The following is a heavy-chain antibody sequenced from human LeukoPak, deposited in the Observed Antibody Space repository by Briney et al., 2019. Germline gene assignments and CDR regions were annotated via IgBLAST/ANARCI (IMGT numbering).Heavy chain of an antibody. J-gene: IGHJ1*01. D-gene: IGHD3-22*01. CDR3: ARTLKAAMNYYDSSGYDTAFQH. CDR2: IYYSGST. V-gene: IGHV4-39*01. Sequence: SETLSLTCTVSGGSISSGGYYWGWIRQPPGKGLEWIGSIYYSGSTYYNPSLKSRVTISVDTSKNQFSLKLSSVTAADTAVYYCARTLKAAMNYYDSSGYDTAFQHWGQGTLVTVSS. CDR1: GGSISSGGYY.